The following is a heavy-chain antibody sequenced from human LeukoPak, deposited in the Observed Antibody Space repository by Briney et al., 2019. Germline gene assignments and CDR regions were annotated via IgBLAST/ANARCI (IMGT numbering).Heavy chain of an antibody. CDR2: INHSGST. D-gene: IGHD1-14*01. CDR3: ARGRGGKTLRITPFDY. CDR1: GGSFSGYY. V-gene: IGHV4-34*01. Sequence: SETLSLTCAVYGGSFSGYYWSWIRQPPGKGLEWIGEINHSGSTNYSPSLKSRATISVDTSKNQFSLKLSSVTAADTAVYYCARGRGGKTLRITPFDYWGQGTQVTVSS. J-gene: IGHJ4*02.